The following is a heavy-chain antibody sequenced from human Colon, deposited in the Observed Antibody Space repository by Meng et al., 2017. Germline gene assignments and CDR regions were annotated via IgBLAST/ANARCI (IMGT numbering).Heavy chain of an antibody. CDR1: GGTFTSYS. CDR3: ARDLQGIAVAGTPKKYGMDV. V-gene: IGHV1-69*08. Sequence: SVKVSCKASGGTFTSYSISWVRQAPGQGLEWMGRIIPMLDTANYAQRFQGRVTITADKSTNTAYMEVSSLRSEDTAVYYCARDLQGIAVAGTPKKYGMDVWGQGTTVTCFS. J-gene: IGHJ6*01. D-gene: IGHD6-19*01. CDR2: IIPMLDTA.